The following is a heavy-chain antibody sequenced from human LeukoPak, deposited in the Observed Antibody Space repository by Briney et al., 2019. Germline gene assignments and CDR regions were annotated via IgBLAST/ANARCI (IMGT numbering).Heavy chain of an antibody. CDR1: GGSISSYY. D-gene: IGHD3-16*01. Sequence: SETLSLTCTVSGGSISSYYWSWIRQPPGKGLEWIGYIYYSGSTNYNPSLKSRVTISVDTSKNQFSLKLSSVTAADTAVYYCARFKLNYYYGMDVWGQGTTGTVSS. CDR2: IYYSGST. CDR3: ARFKLNYYYGMDV. V-gene: IGHV4-59*08. J-gene: IGHJ6*02.